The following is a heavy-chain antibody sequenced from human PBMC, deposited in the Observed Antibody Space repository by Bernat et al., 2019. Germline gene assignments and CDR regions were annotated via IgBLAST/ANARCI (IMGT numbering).Heavy chain of an antibody. CDR2: ISSSGSTI. CDR3: AREKSYSSLGEYYFDY. V-gene: IGHV3-48*03. D-gene: IGHD3-16*01. CDR1: GFTFSSYE. J-gene: IGHJ4*02. Sequence: EVQLVESGGGLVQPGGSLRLSCAASGFTFSSYEMNWVRQAPGKGLEWVSHISSSGSTIYYADSVKGRFTISRDNAKNSLYLQMNSLRAEDTAVYYCAREKSYSSLGEYYFDYWGQGTLVTVSS.